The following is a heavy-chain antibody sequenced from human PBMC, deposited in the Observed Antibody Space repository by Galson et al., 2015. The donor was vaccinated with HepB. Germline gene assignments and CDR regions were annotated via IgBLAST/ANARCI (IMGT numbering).Heavy chain of an antibody. CDR3: ARGKGELDS. Sequence: SLRLSCAASGLTVSNNYMTWVRQAPGKGLAWVSVIFSGGDTFYADSVKGRFTISRDNSKNTLYLQMNSLRVDDTAVYYCARGKGELDSWGQGTLVTVSS. J-gene: IGHJ4*02. CDR2: IFSGGDT. V-gene: IGHV3-53*01. CDR1: GLTVSNNY.